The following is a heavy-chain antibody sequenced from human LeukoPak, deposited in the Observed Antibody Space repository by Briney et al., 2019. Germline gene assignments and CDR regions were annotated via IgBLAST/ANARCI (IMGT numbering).Heavy chain of an antibody. J-gene: IGHJ4*02. Sequence: GGSLRLSCAASGFTFSSYSMNWVRQAPGKGLEWVSYISSSSSTIYYADSVKGRFTISRDNAKNSLYLQMNSLRAEDTAVYYCARDPRQWLAPFDYWGQGTLIAVSS. D-gene: IGHD6-19*01. V-gene: IGHV3-48*01. CDR1: GFTFSSYS. CDR2: ISSSSSTI. CDR3: ARDPRQWLAPFDY.